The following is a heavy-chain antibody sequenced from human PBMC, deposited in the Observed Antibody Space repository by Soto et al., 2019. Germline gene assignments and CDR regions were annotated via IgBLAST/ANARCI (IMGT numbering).Heavy chain of an antibody. CDR1: GFTFSNYW. CDR3: NSLRVEDTAVYFCATGDSGYLRTGY. V-gene: IGHV3-7*01. J-gene: IGHJ4*02. CDR2: IKEDGSEK. D-gene: IGHD5-12*01. Sequence: GGSLRLSCAASGFTFSNYWMRWVRQAPGKGLEWVANIKEDGSEKYYVDSVKGRFTISRDNAKNSLYLQMNSLRAESTLYLQMNSLRVEDTAVYFCATGDSGYLRTGYWGQGTQVTVSS.